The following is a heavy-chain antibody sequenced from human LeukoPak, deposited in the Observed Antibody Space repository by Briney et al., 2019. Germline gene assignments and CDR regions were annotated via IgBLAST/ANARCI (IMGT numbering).Heavy chain of an antibody. CDR1: GFTFSSYA. CDR3: AKDGASYCGGDCYSVFDY. D-gene: IGHD2-21*02. V-gene: IGHV3-23*01. Sequence: GGSLRLSCAASGFTFSSYAMSWVRQAPGKGLEWVSAISGSGGSTYYADSVKGRFTISRDNSKNTLYLQMNSLRAEDTAVYYCAKDGASYCGGDCYSVFDYWGQGTLVTVSS. CDR2: ISGSGGST. J-gene: IGHJ4*02.